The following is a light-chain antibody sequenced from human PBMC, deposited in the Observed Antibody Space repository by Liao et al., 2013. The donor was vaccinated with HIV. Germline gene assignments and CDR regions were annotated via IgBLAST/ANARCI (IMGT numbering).Light chain of an antibody. J-gene: IGLJ1*01. CDR3: QAWDSSTSYV. CDR1: NIGCKS. Sequence: SYELTQPPSVSVAPGKTARITCGGNNIGCKSVHWYQQKPGQAPVLVIYQDSKRPSGIPERFSGSNSGNTATLTISGTQAMDEADYYCQAWDSSTSYVFGTGTKVTVL. CDR2: QDS. V-gene: IGLV3-21*01.